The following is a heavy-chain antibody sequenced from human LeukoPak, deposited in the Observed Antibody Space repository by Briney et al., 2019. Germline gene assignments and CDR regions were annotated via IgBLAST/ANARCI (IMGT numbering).Heavy chain of an antibody. CDR2: ISPYDSDT. J-gene: IGHJ6*03. Sequence: GESLKISCKGSGYGFTSYSIAWVRQMPGKGLEWMGIISPYDSDTRYSPSFQGQVTFSVDKSLSAAYLQWSSLKASDTAMYFCARGYCSGGTCPNYYYYYMDVWGKGTTVTVSS. V-gene: IGHV5-51*01. D-gene: IGHD2-15*01. CDR1: GYGFTSYS. CDR3: ARGYCSGGTCPNYYYYYMDV.